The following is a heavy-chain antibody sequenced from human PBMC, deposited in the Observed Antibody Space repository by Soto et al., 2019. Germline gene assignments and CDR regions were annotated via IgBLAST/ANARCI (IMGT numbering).Heavy chain of an antibody. CDR3: ARDTVTGRQQDF. Sequence: QVQLVQSGAEVKKPGASVKVSCKTSGYTFTHYGLSWVRQAPGQGLEWMGWISGYDGHTNHAQRFQDRLTMTIETSTTTAYMELGSLISDVAAIYYCARDTVTGRQQDFWGQGTLVSVSS. J-gene: IGHJ4*02. CDR2: ISGYDGHT. V-gene: IGHV1-18*01. CDR1: GYTFTHYG. D-gene: IGHD4-4*01.